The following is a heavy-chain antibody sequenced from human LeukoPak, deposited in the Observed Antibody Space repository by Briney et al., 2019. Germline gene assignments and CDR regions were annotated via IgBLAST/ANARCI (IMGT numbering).Heavy chain of an antibody. CDR2: ISYDGSNK. V-gene: IGHV3-30*18. CDR3: AKDVRALNNYGSGSSGFY. J-gene: IGHJ4*02. Sequence: GRSLRLSCAASGFTFSSYGMHWVRQAPGKGLEWVAVISYDGSNKYYADPVKGRFTISRDNSKNTLYLQMNSLRVEDTAMYYCAKDVRALNNYGSGSSGFYWGQGTLVTVSS. D-gene: IGHD3-10*01. CDR1: GFTFSSYG.